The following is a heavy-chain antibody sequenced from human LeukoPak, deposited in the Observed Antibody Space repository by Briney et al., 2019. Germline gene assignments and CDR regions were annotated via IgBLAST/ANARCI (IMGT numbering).Heavy chain of an antibody. V-gene: IGHV4-34*01. CDR1: GGSFSGYY. D-gene: IGHD3-9*01. J-gene: IGHJ6*03. CDR3: ARGRPSAFDWFGVALHYYYYMDV. Sequence: SETLSLTCAVYGGSFSGYYWSWIRQPPGKGLEWIGEINHSGSTNYNPSLKSRVTISVDTSKNQFSLKLSSVTAADTAVYYCARGRPSAFDWFGVALHYYYYMDVWGKGTTVTVSS. CDR2: INHSGST.